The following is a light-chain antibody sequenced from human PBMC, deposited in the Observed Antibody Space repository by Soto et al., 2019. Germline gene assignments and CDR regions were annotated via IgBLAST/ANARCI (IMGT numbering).Light chain of an antibody. CDR3: LQHNNYLTWT. CDR1: QGIRND. V-gene: IGKV1-17*01. J-gene: IGKJ1*01. CDR2: AAS. Sequence: DIQMTQSPSSLSASVGERVTITCRASQGIRNDLGWYQQKPGKAPKRLIYAASSLQTGVPSRLSGSGSGTACTLTISSLQPADFANYYCLQHNNYLTWTFGQGTKVEIK.